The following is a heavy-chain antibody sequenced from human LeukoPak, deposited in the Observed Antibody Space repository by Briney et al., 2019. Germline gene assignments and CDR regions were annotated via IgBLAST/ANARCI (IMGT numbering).Heavy chain of an antibody. CDR3: ARRRYIVGENTGLDS. CDR1: GFTLRFYN. J-gene: IGHJ4*02. CDR2: ISSTSNYI. Sequence: GASLRLSCVASGFTLRFYNMNWVRPAPGKGLEWVSSISSTSNYIYYTDSVKSRFTVSRDNAKNSLYLQMSSLRGDDTAIYYCARRRYIVGENTGLDSWGQGTLVTVSS. V-gene: IGHV3-21*01. D-gene: IGHD1-26*01.